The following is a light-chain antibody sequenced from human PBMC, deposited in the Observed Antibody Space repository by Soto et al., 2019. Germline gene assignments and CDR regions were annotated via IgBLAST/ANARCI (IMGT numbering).Light chain of an antibody. CDR3: SSYTSITTLV. CDR1: SSDVGGYDY. V-gene: IGLV2-14*01. CDR2: EVS. J-gene: IGLJ2*01. Sequence: QSFLSQPASVSGSPGRSITISCAGTSSDVGGYDYVSWYQQHPGKAPKLMIYEVSNRRPGVSDRFSGSKSGNTASLTISGLHAGDEADYYCSSYTSITTLVFGGGTKVT.